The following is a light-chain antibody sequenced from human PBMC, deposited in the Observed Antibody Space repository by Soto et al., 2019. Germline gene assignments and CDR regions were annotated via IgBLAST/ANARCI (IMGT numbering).Light chain of an antibody. Sequence: EIVMTQSPATLSVSPGERATLSCRASQSVSSNLAWYQQKPGQAPRLLIYGASTRATGIPARFSGSGSGTEFTLTISSLQSEDFAVYYCQQYTNGPWTFGQMTKV. V-gene: IGKV3-15*01. CDR1: QSVSSN. J-gene: IGKJ1*01. CDR2: GAS. CDR3: QQYTNGPWT.